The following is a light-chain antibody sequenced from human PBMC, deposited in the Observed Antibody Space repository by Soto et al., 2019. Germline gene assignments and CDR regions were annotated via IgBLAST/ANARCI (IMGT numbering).Light chain of an antibody. CDR3: AAWDDTLAAQV. CDR1: RSNIGRNF. CDR2: RNN. V-gene: IGLV1-47*01. J-gene: IGLJ3*02. Sequence: QSVLTQSPSASGTPGQRVTISCSGSRSNIGRNFAYWYQHVPGTAPRLLIQRNNERPSGVPDRFSGSKSGTSVSLAISGLRYDDEATYYCAAWDDTLAAQVFGGGTKLTVL.